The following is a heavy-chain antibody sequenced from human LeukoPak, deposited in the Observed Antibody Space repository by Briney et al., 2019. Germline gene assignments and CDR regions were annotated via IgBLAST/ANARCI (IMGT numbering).Heavy chain of an antibody. D-gene: IGHD3-10*01. CDR2: ISHDGNTK. Sequence: PGWSLRLSCAASGFSLSNHGMNWVRQAPGKGLEWVAVISHDGNTKYYADSVKGRVTISRDNPNNMLYLQMNSLRAEDTAVYYCTKPITMVRGVQVSFDYWGQGTLVTVSS. CDR1: GFSLSNHG. V-gene: IGHV3-30*18. CDR3: TKPITMVRGVQVSFDY. J-gene: IGHJ4*02.